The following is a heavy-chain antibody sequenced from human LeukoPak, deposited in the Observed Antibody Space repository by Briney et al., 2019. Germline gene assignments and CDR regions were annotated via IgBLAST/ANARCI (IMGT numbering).Heavy chain of an antibody. CDR1: GYTFTDYY. CDR3: AREKYYYDSSGENDY. J-gene: IGHJ4*02. Sequence: ASVKVSCKASGYTFTDYYMHWVRQAPGQGFEWMGRINANSGDTNYAQKFQGRVTMTSDTSSSTAYMELSRLRSDDTAVYYRAREKYYYDSSGENDYWGQGTLVTVSS. D-gene: IGHD3-22*01. CDR2: INANSGDT. V-gene: IGHV1-2*06.